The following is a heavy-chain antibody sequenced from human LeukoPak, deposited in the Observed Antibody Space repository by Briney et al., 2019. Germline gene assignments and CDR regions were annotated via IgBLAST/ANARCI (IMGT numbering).Heavy chain of an antibody. CDR1: VGTFSSYA. CDR3: ARTPYCSGGSCYSFS. V-gene: IGHV1-69*04. J-gene: IGHJ5*02. CDR2: SIPILGIA. Sequence: ASVKVSCKASVGTFSSYAISWVRQAPGQGLDWMGRSIPILGIANYAQKFQGRVTITADKSTSTDYMELRSLRSEDTGVYYCARTPYCSGGSCYSFSWGQGTLVTVSS. D-gene: IGHD2-15*01.